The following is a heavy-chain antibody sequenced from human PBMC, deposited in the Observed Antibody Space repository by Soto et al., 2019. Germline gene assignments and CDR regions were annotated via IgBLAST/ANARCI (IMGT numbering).Heavy chain of an antibody. CDR3: AHRPPGEWELLLFDY. CDR1: GFSLSTSGVG. V-gene: IGHV2-5*01. D-gene: IGHD1-26*01. CDR2: IYWNDDR. J-gene: IGHJ4*02. Sequence: SGPTLVNPTQTLTLTCTFSGFSLSTSGVGVGWIRQPPGKALEWLALIYWNDDRRCSPSLKSRLTITKDTSKNQVVLTMTNMDPVDTATYYCAHRPPGEWELLLFDYWGQGTLVTVSS.